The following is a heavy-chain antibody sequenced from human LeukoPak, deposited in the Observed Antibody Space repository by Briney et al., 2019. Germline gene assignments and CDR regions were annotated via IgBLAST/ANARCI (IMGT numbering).Heavy chain of an antibody. J-gene: IGHJ6*03. CDR3: ATQGAYFSYMDV. V-gene: IGHV3-23*01. CDR2: ISGSGGST. Sequence: GGSLRLSCAASGFTFSSYAMSWVRQAPGKGLEWVSAISGSGGSTYYADSVKGRFTISRDNSKNTLYLQMNSLRAEDTAVYYCATQGAYFSYMDVWGKGTTVTVSS. CDR1: GFTFSSYA.